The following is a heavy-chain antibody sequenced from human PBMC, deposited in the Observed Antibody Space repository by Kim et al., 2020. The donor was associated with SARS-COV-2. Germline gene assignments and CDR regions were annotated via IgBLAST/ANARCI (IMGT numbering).Heavy chain of an antibody. D-gene: IGHD3-22*01. J-gene: IGHJ4*02. V-gene: IGHV3-23*01. CDR2: ISGSGGST. CDR3: AKVHNYYDSSGYYYDFDY. Sequence: GGSLRLSCAASGFTFSSYAMSWVRQAPGKGLEWVSAISGSGGSTYYADSVKGRFTISRDNSKNTLYLQMNSLRAEDTAVYYCAKVHNYYDSSGYYYDFDYWGQGTLVTVSS. CDR1: GFTFSSYA.